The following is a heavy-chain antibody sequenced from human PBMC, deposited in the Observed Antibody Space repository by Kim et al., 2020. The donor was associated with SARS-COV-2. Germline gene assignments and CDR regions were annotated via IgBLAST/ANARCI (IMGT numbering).Heavy chain of an antibody. J-gene: IGHJ4*02. V-gene: IGHV1-69*04. CDR2: IIPILGIA. CDR1: GGTFSRYA. CDR3: ALGITMVRGVIIPSPFDY. Sequence: SVKVSCKASGGTFSRYAISWVRQSPGQGLEWMGRIIPILGIANYAQKFQGRVTITADKSTSTAYMELSSLRSADTAVYYCALGITMVRGVIIPSPFDYWGQGTLVTVSS. D-gene: IGHD3-10*01.